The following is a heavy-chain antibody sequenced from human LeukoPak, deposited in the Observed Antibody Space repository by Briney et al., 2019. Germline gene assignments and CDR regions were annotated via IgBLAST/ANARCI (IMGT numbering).Heavy chain of an antibody. CDR2: IIPILGIA. CDR3: ARDRYDSSGYYYGGDY. CDR1: GGTFSSYA. V-gene: IGHV1-69*04. J-gene: IGHJ4*02. Sequence: ASVKVSCKASGGTFSSYAISWVRQAPGQGLEWTGRIIPILGIANYAQKFQGRVTITADKSTSTAYMELSSLRSEDTAVYYCARDRYDSSGYYYGGDYWGQGTLVTVSS. D-gene: IGHD3-22*01.